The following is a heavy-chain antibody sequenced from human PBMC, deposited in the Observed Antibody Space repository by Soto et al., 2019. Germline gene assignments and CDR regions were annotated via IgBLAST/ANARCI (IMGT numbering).Heavy chain of an antibody. CDR2: ISSSSSYI. CDR1: GFTFISYS. D-gene: IGHD3-3*01. Sequence: GWSLRLSCASSGFTFISYSMNWVRQAPGKGLEWVSSISSSSSYIYYADSVKGRFTISRDNAKNSLYLQMNSLRAEDTAVYYCARDSSEFWSGYLRVNYFDYWGQGTLVTVSS. CDR3: ARDSSEFWSGYLRVNYFDY. V-gene: IGHV3-21*01. J-gene: IGHJ4*02.